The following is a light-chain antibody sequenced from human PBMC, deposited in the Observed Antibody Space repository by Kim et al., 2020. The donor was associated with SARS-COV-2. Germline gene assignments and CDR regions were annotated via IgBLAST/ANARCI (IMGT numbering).Light chain of an antibody. Sequence: QRVTISFSGSSSNIGSNTVNWYQQLPGTALKLLVFSNDQLPSVVPDRFSGSKSGTSASLAISGLQSDDESDYYCAAWDDSLNGWVFGGGTKLTVL. CDR2: SND. CDR1: SSNIGSNT. CDR3: AAWDDSLNGWV. J-gene: IGLJ3*02. V-gene: IGLV1-44*01.